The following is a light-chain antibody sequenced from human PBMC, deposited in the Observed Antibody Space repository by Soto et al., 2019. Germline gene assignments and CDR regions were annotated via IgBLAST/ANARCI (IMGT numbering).Light chain of an antibody. CDR3: QHYYNWRPR. V-gene: IGKV3-15*01. CDR2: GAS. J-gene: IGKJ1*01. CDR1: QSVSTN. Sequence: EIEMTQSPATLSVSPGEEATLSCRAGQSVSTNLAWYQQKPGQAPRLLIYGASTRATRIPARFSGSGSGTEFTLTISRLLSEDFAVYYCQHYYNWRPRFGQGTKVEIK.